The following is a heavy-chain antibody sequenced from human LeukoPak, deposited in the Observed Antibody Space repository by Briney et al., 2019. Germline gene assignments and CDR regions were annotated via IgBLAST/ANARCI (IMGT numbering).Heavy chain of an antibody. J-gene: IGHJ4*02. CDR3: ARRHSYGLMTDDC. D-gene: IGHD5-18*01. V-gene: IGHV3-30*03. CDR1: GFTFSSYG. CDR2: ISYDGSNK. Sequence: GGSLRLSCAASGFTFSSYGMHWVRQAPGKGLEWVAVISYDGSNKYYADSVKGRFTISRDDSKNTLYLQMNSLRAEDTAVYYCARRHSYGLMTDDCWGQGTLVTVSS.